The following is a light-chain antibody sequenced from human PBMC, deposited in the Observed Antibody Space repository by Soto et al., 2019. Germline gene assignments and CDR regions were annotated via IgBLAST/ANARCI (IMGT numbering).Light chain of an antibody. CDR2: AAS. V-gene: IGKV1-8*01. CDR3: QQYYSYLIT. CDR1: QGISSY. Sequence: AIRMTQSPSSLSASTGDRVTITCRASQGISSYLALYQQKPGKAPKLLIYAASTLQSGVPSRFSGSGSGTDFTLTISCLQSEDFATYYCQQYYSYLITFGQGTRLEIK. J-gene: IGKJ5*01.